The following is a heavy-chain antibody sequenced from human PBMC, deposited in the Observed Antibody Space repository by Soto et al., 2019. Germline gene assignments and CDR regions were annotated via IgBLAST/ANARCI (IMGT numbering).Heavy chain of an antibody. D-gene: IGHD3-9*01. CDR1: GFTVRRYA. J-gene: IGHJ4*02. V-gene: IGHV3-23*01. CDR3: AKAQGYDILSRYRIDY. CDR2: ISGSGGST. Sequence: LILSCAASGFTVRRYAMGWGRQAPGKGLEWVSAISGSGGSTYYADSVKGRFTISRDNSKNTLYLQMNSLRAEDTAVYYCAKAQGYDILSRYRIDYWGQGTLVTVSS.